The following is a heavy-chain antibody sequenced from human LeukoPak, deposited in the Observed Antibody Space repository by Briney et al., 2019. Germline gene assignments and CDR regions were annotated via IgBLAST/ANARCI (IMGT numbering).Heavy chain of an antibody. Sequence: ASVKVSCKVSGYTLTELSMHWVQQAPGKGLEWMGGFDPEDGETIYAQKFQGRVTMTEDTSTDTAYMELSSLRSEDTAVYYCATRYRYFGWLYNFDYWGQGTLVTVS. CDR3: ATRYRYFGWLYNFDY. CDR2: FDPEDGET. CDR1: GYTLTELS. J-gene: IGHJ4*02. D-gene: IGHD3-9*01. V-gene: IGHV1-24*01.